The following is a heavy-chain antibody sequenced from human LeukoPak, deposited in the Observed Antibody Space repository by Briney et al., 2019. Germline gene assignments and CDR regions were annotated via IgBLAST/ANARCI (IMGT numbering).Heavy chain of an antibody. CDR3: ATSLGEFDY. CDR1: GYTFTSYD. V-gene: IGHV1-8*01. CDR2: MNPNSGNT. J-gene: IGHJ4*02. Sequence: ASVTVSCKCSGYTFTSYDINWVRQATGQGLEWMGLMNPNSGNTGYAQKFQGRVTMTRNTSISTAYMELSSLRSEDTAVYYCATSLGEFDYWGQGTLVTVSS. D-gene: IGHD7-27*01.